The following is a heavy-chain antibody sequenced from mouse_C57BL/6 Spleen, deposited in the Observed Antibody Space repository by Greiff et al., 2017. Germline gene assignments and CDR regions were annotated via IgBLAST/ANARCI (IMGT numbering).Heavy chain of an antibody. CDR2: IYPSDSET. Sequence: QVQLQQPGAELVRPGSSVKLSCKASGYTFTSYWMDWVKQRPGQGLEWIGNIYPSDSETHYNQKFKDKATLTVDKSSSTAYMQHSSLTSEDSAVYYCARFYYYGSSYLDYWGQGTTLTVSS. D-gene: IGHD1-1*01. V-gene: IGHV1-61*01. J-gene: IGHJ2*01. CDR3: ARFYYYGSSYLDY. CDR1: GYTFTSYW.